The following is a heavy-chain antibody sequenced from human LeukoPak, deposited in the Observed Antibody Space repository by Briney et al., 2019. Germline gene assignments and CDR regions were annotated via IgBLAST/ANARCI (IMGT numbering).Heavy chain of an antibody. CDR1: GGSISSYY. CDR2: IYYSGST. J-gene: IGHJ4*02. CDR3: ARGPYSGSYEFDY. V-gene: IGHV4-59*01. Sequence: PSETLSLTCTLSGGSISSYYWSWIRQPPGKGLEWIGYIYYSGSTNYNPSLKSRVTISVDTSKNQFSLKLSSVTAADTAVYYCARGPYSGSYEFDYWGQGTLVTVSS. D-gene: IGHD1-26*01.